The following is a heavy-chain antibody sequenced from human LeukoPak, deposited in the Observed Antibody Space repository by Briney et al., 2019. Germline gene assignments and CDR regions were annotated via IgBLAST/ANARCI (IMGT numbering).Heavy chain of an antibody. D-gene: IGHD3-10*01. V-gene: IGHV3-7*01. CDR2: IKEDGGQT. Sequence: GGSLRLSCAASGLTFSRSWMHWVRQTPGKGLEWVAAIKEDGGQTDYVASVSGRFTSSRDNARNSLYLQMNYLRADDTAVYYCATGGPMGSSWGQGTLVIVSA. CDR3: ATGGPMGSS. J-gene: IGHJ4*02. CDR1: GLTFSRSW.